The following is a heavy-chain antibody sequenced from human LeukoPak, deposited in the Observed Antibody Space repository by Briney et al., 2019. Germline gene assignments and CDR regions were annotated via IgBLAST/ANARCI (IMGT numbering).Heavy chain of an antibody. V-gene: IGHV1-3*01. D-gene: IGHD6-13*01. Sequence: ASVKVSCKASGYTFTSYAMHWVRQAPGQRIEWMGWINAGNGNTKYSQKFQGRVTITRDTSASTAYMELSSLRSEDTAVYCCARDRYSGYSSTYFDYWGQGTLVTVSS. CDR3: ARDRYSGYSSTYFDY. CDR1: GYTFTSYA. CDR2: INAGNGNT. J-gene: IGHJ4*02.